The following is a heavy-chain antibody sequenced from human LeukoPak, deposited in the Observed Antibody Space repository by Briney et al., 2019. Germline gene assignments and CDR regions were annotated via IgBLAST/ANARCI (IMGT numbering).Heavy chain of an antibody. D-gene: IGHD6-19*01. Sequence: GGSLRLSCAASGFTFSDYYMSWIRQAPGKGLGWVSYISSTGTTIYYADSVKGRFTISRDNAKNSLYLQMNSLRAEDTAVYYCARGQWLPKYYFDCWGQGTLVTVSS. CDR3: ARGQWLPKYYFDC. CDR1: GFTFSDYY. CDR2: ISSTGTTI. V-gene: IGHV3-11*04. J-gene: IGHJ4*02.